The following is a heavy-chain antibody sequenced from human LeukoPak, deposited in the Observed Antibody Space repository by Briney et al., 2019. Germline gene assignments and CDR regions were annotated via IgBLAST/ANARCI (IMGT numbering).Heavy chain of an antibody. J-gene: IGHJ3*02. D-gene: IGHD3-10*01. CDR3: ARGSQVLWFGELLFHDAFDI. CDR1: GFTFSSYE. V-gene: IGHV3-48*03. Sequence: GGSLRLSCAASGFTFSSYEMNWVRQAPGKGLEWVSYISSSGSTIYYADSVKGRFTTSRDNTKNSLYLQMNSLRAEDTAVYYCARGSQVLWFGELLFHDAFDIWGQGTMVTVSS. CDR2: ISSSGSTI.